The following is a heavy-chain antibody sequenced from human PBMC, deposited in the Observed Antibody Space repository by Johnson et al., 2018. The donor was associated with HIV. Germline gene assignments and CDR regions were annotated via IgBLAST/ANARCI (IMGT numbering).Heavy chain of an antibody. CDR3: ARACRDGYTLDAFDF. Sequence: QVQLVESGGGVVQPGRSLRLSCAASGFIFSSYGMHWVRQAPGKGLEWVAVISYDGSNKYYADSVKGRFTISRDNSKNTLYLQMNVLRAEDTAVFYCARACRDGYTLDAFDFWGQWTMVTVSS. CDR1: GFIFSSYG. V-gene: IGHV3-30*03. CDR2: ISYDGSNK. J-gene: IGHJ3*01. D-gene: IGHD5-24*01.